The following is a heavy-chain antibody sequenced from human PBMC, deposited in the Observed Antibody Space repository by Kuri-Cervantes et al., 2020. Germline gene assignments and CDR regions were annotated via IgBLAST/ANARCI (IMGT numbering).Heavy chain of an antibody. CDR2: IWYDGSNK. V-gene: IGHV3-30*02. Sequence: GGSLRLSCAASGFTFDSHVMSWVRQPPGKGLEWVAVIWYDGSNKYYADSVKGRFTISRDNSKNTLYLQMNSLRAEDTAVYYCAKDGAKWARYYFDYWGQGTLVTVSS. CDR1: GFTFDSHV. CDR3: AKDGAKWARYYFDY. D-gene: IGHD1-26*01. J-gene: IGHJ4*02.